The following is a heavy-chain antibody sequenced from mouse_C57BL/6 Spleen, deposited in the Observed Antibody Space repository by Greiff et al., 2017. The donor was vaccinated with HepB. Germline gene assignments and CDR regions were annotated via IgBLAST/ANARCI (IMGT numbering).Heavy chain of an antibody. J-gene: IGHJ3*01. D-gene: IGHD4-1*01. V-gene: IGHV1-64*01. CDR2: IHPNSGST. CDR1: GYTFTSYW. Sequence: QVQLKQPGAELVKPGASVKLSCKASGYTFTSYWMHWVKQRPGQGLEWIGMIHPNSGSTNYNEKFKSKATLTVDKSSSTAYMQLSSLTSEDSAVYYCARGRTGTAWFAYWGQGTLVTVSA. CDR3: ARGRTGTAWFAY.